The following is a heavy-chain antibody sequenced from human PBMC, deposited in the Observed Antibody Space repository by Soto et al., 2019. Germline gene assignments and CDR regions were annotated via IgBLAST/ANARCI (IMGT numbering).Heavy chain of an antibody. Sequence: GGSLRLSCAASGFTFSNYAVTWVRQAPGKGLEWVSVISGSGGNTYYADSVKGRFTISRDNSQNTLSLQMNSLRAEDTAVYYCAKRTMSSVWPFDYWGQGTLVTVSS. V-gene: IGHV3-23*01. CDR3: AKRTMSSVWPFDY. J-gene: IGHJ4*02. CDR2: ISGSGGNT. CDR1: GFTFSNYA. D-gene: IGHD6-19*01.